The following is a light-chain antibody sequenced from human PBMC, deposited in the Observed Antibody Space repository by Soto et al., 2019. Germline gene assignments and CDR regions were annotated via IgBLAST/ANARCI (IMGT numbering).Light chain of an antibody. CDR3: QKYDSAPWT. V-gene: IGKV1-27*01. CDR2: GAS. Sequence: EIPMTQSPSSLSASVGDRVTITCRASQGISNYLAWYQQKPGKVPKLLIYGASTLQSGVPSRLSGSGSGTDFTLIINSLQPEDVATYCCQKYDSAPWTFGQGTKVEI. J-gene: IGKJ1*01. CDR1: QGISNY.